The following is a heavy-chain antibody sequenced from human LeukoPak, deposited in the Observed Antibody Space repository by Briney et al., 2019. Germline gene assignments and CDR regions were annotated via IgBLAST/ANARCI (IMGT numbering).Heavy chain of an antibody. Sequence: ASVTVSCKASGYSFTSYGITWVREAPGQGPEWMGWISGSTGNTHYAQNVQGRVTMTTDTATSTAYMERRSLGSDDTAVYYCARVGRDCSSINCYWEDWFDPWGQGTLVIVSS. V-gene: IGHV1-18*01. CDR2: ISGSTGNT. J-gene: IGHJ5*02. CDR3: ARVGRDCSSINCYWEDWFDP. D-gene: IGHD2-2*01. CDR1: GYSFTSYG.